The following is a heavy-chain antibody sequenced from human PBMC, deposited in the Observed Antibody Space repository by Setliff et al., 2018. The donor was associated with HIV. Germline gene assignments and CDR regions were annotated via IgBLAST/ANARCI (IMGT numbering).Heavy chain of an antibody. CDR1: GGSISSGSYY. Sequence: LSLTCTVSGGSISSGSYYWSWIRQPPGKGLEWSGYISYRGTTNYNPSLKSRVTILVDTSKKQFSLNLTSVTAADTAVYYCARVPIVVITNWYFDLWGRGALVTVSS. J-gene: IGHJ2*01. V-gene: IGHV4-61*01. D-gene: IGHD3-22*01. CDR2: ISYRGTT. CDR3: ARVPIVVITNWYFDL.